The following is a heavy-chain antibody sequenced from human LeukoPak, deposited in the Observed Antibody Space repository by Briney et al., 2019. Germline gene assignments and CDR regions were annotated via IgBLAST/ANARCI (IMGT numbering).Heavy chain of an antibody. CDR2: ISSNGGTT. Sequence: GGSLRLSCAASGFTFSTSAMHWVRQAPGKGLEYVSGISSNGGTTYYANSVKGRFTISRDNSKSTLYLQMGSLRAEDTAVYYCARIGYSGSYYFDYWGQGTLVTVSS. D-gene: IGHD1-26*01. CDR1: GFTFSTSA. CDR3: ARIGYSGSYYFDY. J-gene: IGHJ4*02. V-gene: IGHV3-64*01.